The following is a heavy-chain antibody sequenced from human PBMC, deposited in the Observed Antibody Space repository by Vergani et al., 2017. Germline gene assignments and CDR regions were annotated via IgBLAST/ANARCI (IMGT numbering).Heavy chain of an antibody. CDR2: ITHSGST. J-gene: IGHJ5*02. V-gene: IGHV4-34*01. D-gene: IGHD3-10*01. CDR1: GGSFSGYY. CDR3: ARRHGSGSYYSQRMNWFDP. Sequence: QVQLQQWGAGLLKPSETLSLTCAVYGGSFSGYYWRWIRQPPGTGLECIGEITHSGSTNYNPSLKSRVTISVDTSKNQFSLKVSSVTAADTAVYYWARRHGSGSYYSQRMNWFDPWGQGTLVTVSS.